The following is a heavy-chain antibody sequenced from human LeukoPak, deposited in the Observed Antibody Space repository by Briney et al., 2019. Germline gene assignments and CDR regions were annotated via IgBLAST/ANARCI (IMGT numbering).Heavy chain of an antibody. Sequence: PSETLSLTCTVSGGSISSYYWSWIRQPPGKGLEWIGRLYTSGSTNYNPSLKSRITLSVDTSRNQFSLKLSSVTAADTAVYYCARGGIAPPGYYYYYQMDVWGKGTTVTVSS. D-gene: IGHD6-13*01. V-gene: IGHV4-4*07. CDR2: LYTSGST. J-gene: IGHJ6*03. CDR1: GGSISSYY. CDR3: ARGGIAPPGYYYYYQMDV.